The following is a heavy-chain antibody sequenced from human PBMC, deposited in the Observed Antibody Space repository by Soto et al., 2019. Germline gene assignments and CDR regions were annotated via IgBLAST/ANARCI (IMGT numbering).Heavy chain of an antibody. D-gene: IGHD3-16*01. CDR2: IIPVFDKA. V-gene: IGHV1-69*01. Sequence: QVQLVQFGADVKKPGSSVKVSCKTSGGSFGSSAISWVRQAPAQGLEWMGEIIPVFDKANYAQNFQGRLTITADELTGTVFMELSSLGSEDTAVYFCARLRRDWGDAFDLWGLGTFVTVSS. CDR1: GGSFGSSA. J-gene: IGHJ3*01. CDR3: ARLRRDWGDAFDL.